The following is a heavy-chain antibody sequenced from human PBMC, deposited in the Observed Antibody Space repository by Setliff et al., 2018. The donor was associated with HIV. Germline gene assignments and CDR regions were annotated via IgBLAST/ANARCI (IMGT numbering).Heavy chain of an antibody. CDR1: GGSVSSSDYY. Sequence: PSETLSLTCTVSGGSVSSSDYYWNWIRQPPGKGLEWIGHIHYSVNTYYNPSLKSRVLISVDTSKNQFSLRLSSVTAADTAVYFCVRGPQWLVQKGRVYYFDYWGQGTLVTVSS. V-gene: IGHV4-30-4*01. J-gene: IGHJ4*02. CDR2: IHYSVNT. D-gene: IGHD6-19*01. CDR3: VRGPQWLVQKGRVYYFDY.